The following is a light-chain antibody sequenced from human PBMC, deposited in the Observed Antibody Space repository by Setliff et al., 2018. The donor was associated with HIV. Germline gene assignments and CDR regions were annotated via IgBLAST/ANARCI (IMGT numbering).Light chain of an antibody. Sequence: QSALTQPASVSGSPGQSITISCTGTSSDVGGYSYVSWYQQHPGKAPKLIIYEVRNRPSGVSTRFSGSKSGNTASLTISGRQAEDEADYYCSSYAITNTLPFGTGTKVTVL. V-gene: IGLV2-14*01. CDR3: SSYAITNTLP. J-gene: IGLJ1*01. CDR2: EVR. CDR1: SSDVGGYSY.